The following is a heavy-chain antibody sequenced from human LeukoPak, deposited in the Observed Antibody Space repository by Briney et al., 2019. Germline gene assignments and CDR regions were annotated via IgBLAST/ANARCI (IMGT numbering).Heavy chain of an antibody. Sequence: ASVKVSCKASGYTFTSYYMHWVRQAPGQGLEWMGIINPSGGSTSYAQKFQGRVTMTRDTSISTAYMELSRLRSDDTAVYYCAREGGEQWLVLWGQGTLVTVSS. CDR1: GYTFTSYY. CDR3: AREGGEQWLVL. D-gene: IGHD6-19*01. V-gene: IGHV1-46*01. J-gene: IGHJ4*02. CDR2: INPSGGST.